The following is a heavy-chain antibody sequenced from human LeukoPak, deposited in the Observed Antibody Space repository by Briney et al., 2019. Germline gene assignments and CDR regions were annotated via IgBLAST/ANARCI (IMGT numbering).Heavy chain of an antibody. CDR2: MNPNSGNT. J-gene: IGHJ4*02. V-gene: IGHV1-8*01. Sequence: ASVKVSCKASGYTFTGYDINWVRQATGQGLEWMGWMNPNSGNTGYAQKFQGRVTMTRNTSISTAYMELSSLRSEDTAVYYCARGRYSNYAGDFDYWGQGTLVTVSS. D-gene: IGHD4-4*01. CDR3: ARGRYSNYAGDFDY. CDR1: GYTFTGYD.